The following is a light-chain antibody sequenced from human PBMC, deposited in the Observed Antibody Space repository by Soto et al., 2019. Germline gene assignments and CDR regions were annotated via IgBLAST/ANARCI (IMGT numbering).Light chain of an antibody. CDR3: QQYNNWPPWT. Sequence: IVLTQSPGNLSLSAGERATVSCRGSQSVSSSYLAWYQQKPGQAPRLLIYGASTRATGIPARFSGSGSGTEFTLTIISLQSEDLAVYYCQQYNNWPPWTFGQGTKVDIK. J-gene: IGKJ1*01. CDR1: QSVSSSY. CDR2: GAS. V-gene: IGKV3-15*01.